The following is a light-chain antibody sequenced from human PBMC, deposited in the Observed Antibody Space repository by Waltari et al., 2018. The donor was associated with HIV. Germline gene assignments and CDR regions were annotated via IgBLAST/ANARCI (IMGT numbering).Light chain of an antibody. Sequence: QSALTQSASVSGSPGQSIPISCTGTSRDGGSYDYVSWYQQHPGKAPKLMIYEVSNRPSGVSTRFSGSKSGNTASLIISGLQAEDEADYYCTSYTSSTTLVFGTGTKVTVL. CDR1: SRDGGSYDY. J-gene: IGLJ1*01. CDR3: TSYTSSTTLV. CDR2: EVS. V-gene: IGLV2-14*01.